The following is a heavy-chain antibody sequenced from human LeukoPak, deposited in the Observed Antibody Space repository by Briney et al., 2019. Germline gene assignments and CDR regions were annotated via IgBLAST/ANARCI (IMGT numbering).Heavy chain of an antibody. V-gene: IGHV1-2*02. J-gene: IGHJ6*02. Sequence: ASVKVSCKASGYTFTSYDINWVRQATGQGLEWMGWINPNSGGTNYAQKFQGRVTMTRDTSISTAYMELSRLRSDDTAVYYCARGVPAAILPLTIYYYYGMDVWGQGTTVTVSS. CDR3: ARGVPAAILPLTIYYYYGMDV. CDR1: GYTFTSYD. D-gene: IGHD2-2*02. CDR2: INPNSGGT.